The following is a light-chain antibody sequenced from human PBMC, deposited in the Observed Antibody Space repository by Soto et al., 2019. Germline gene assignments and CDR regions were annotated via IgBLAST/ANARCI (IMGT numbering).Light chain of an antibody. CDR2: AAS. V-gene: IGKV1-17*01. J-gene: IGKJ2*02. Sequence: DIQMTQSPSSLSASVGDRVTITCRASQDIRKDVGWYQQEAGKAPKRLISAASNLQRGVPSRFSGSGSGTEFTLTISSLQPGDFATYYCLQHNSYPRTFGQGTRLEIK. CDR3: LQHNSYPRT. CDR1: QDIRKD.